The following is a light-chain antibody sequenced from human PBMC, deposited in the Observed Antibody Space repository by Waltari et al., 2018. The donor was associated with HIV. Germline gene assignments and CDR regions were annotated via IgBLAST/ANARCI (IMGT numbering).Light chain of an antibody. CDR3: QQSGT. V-gene: IGKV3-20*01. CDR2: GAS. CDR1: RSLNSRH. J-gene: IGKJ2*01. Sequence: EIVLTQSPVTLSLSPGERATLSCRASRSLNSRHLAWYQQKPGQTPRLLIYGASSRATGITDRFNGSGSGTDFTLTIIRLEPDDFAMYYCQQSGTFGQGTRLEIK.